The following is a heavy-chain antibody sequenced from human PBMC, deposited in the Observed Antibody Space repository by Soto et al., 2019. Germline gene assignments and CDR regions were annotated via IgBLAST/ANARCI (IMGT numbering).Heavy chain of an antibody. J-gene: IGHJ4*02. CDR2: IYYRGST. V-gene: IGHV4-59*13. D-gene: IGHD3-16*01. Sequence: SETLSLTCTVSGGSITSYDWSWIRQRPGKGLEWIWYIYYRGSTNYNPSLKSRVTISVDTSKNQFSLKLSSVTAAETAIYYCARYDHVQFYLDFWGQGALVTVS. CDR3: ARYDHVQFYLDF. CDR1: GGSITSYD.